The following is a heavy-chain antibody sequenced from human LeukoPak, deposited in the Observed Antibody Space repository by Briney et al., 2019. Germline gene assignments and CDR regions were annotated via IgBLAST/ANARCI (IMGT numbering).Heavy chain of an antibody. CDR2: ISYDGSNK. D-gene: IGHD2-15*01. V-gene: IGHV3-30*04. CDR1: GFTFSSYA. Sequence: GGSLRLSCAASGFTFSSYAMHWVRQAPGKGPEWVAVISYDGSNKYYADSVKGRFTISRDNSKNTLYLQMNSLRAEDTAVYYCARDLPRFCSGGSCYQDYWGQGTLVTVSS. CDR3: ARDLPRFCSGGSCYQDY. J-gene: IGHJ4*02.